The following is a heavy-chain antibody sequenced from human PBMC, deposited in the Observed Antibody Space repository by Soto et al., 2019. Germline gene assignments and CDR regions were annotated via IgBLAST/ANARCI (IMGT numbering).Heavy chain of an antibody. CDR1: GGSISSYY. V-gene: IGHV4-59*08. Sequence: SETLSLTCTVSGGSISSYYWSWIRQPPGKGLEWIGYIYYSGNINYNPSLKSRVTISVDTSKNQFSLKMSSVTAADTAVYYCARHLYGSGERFDPWGQGTLVTVS. CDR2: IYYSGNI. D-gene: IGHD3-10*01. J-gene: IGHJ5*02. CDR3: ARHLYGSGERFDP.